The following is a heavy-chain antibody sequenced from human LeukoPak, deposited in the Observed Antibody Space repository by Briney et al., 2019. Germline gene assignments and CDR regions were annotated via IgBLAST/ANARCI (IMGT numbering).Heavy chain of an antibody. CDR3: APRATMLAGGYFDY. CDR2: IHHSGST. J-gene: IGHJ4*02. Sequence: SETLSLTCTVSGDSISSGHYWDWSRQPPGRGLEWIGSIHHSGSTWYNPSLKSRVTISVDTSKNQFSLKLSSVTAADTAVYYCAPRATMLAGGYFDYWGQGTLVTVSS. CDR1: GDSISSGHY. D-gene: IGHD5-12*01. V-gene: IGHV4-38-2*02.